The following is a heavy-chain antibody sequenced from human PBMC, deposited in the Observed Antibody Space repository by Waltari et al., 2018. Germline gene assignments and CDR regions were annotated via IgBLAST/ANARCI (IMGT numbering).Heavy chain of an antibody. J-gene: IGHJ4*02. CDR1: GGSISSSRSY. Sequence: QLPLQESGPGLVKPSETLSLTCTFSGGSISSSRSYWGWIRQPPGKGLEWIGSIYYSGGTYYHPSLKSRVTISVDTSKNQVSLKLSSVTAADTAVYYCARRWGTGGAGWGQGTLVTVSS. CDR2: IYYSGGT. D-gene: IGHD7-27*01. V-gene: IGHV4-39*01. CDR3: ARRWGTGGAG.